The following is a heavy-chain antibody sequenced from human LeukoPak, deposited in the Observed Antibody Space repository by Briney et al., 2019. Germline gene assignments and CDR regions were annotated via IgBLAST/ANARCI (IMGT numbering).Heavy chain of an antibody. J-gene: IGHJ5*02. V-gene: IGHV1-18*01. CDR1: GYTFTSYG. D-gene: IGHD3-10*01. CDR3: ARDCRALLLWFGDHLAFDP. Sequence: ASVKVSCKASGYTFTSYGISWVRQAPGQGLEWMGWISAYNGNTNYAQKLQGRVTMTTDTSTSTAYMELRSLRSDDTAVYYCARDCRALLLWFGDHLAFDPWGQGTLVTVSS. CDR2: ISAYNGNT.